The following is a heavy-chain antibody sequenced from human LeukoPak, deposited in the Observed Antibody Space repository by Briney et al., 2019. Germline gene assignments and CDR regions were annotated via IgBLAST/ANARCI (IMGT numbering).Heavy chain of an antibody. CDR2: INSDGSST. D-gene: IGHD4-17*01. CDR1: GFTFRSYW. CDR3: ASPVTTYYYYGMDV. V-gene: IGHV3-74*01. Sequence: GGSLRLSCAASGFTFRSYWMHWVRQAPGKGLVWVSRINSDGSSTSCADSVKGRFTTSRDNAKNTLYLQMNSLRAEDTAVYYCASPVTTYYYYGMDVWGQGTTVTVSS. J-gene: IGHJ6*02.